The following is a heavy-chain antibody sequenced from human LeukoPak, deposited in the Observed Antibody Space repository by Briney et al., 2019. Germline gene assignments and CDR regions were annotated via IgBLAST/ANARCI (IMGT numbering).Heavy chain of an antibody. CDR1: GYTFTGYY. J-gene: IGHJ3*02. V-gene: IGHV1-2*02. D-gene: IGHD3-22*01. CDR2: SDPKSGGT. Sequence: ASVKVSCKASGYTFTGYYMHWVRQAPGQGLEWMGWSDPKSGGTNYAQKFQGRVTMTRDMSISTAHMELSRLRSDDTAVYYCARGSPDYYDSSGYHYAFDIWGQGIMVTVSS. CDR3: ARGSPDYYDSSGYHYAFDI.